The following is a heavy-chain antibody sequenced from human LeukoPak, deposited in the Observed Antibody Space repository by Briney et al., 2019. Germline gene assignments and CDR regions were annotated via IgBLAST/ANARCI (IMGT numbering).Heavy chain of an antibody. J-gene: IGHJ5*02. Sequence: PGGSLRLSCAASGFTFSSYVMSWVRQAPGMGLECGSSISGSGGNTYYADSVKGRFTISRDNSKDTLYLQMNSLRTEDTAVYYCAKGATRIVVLPAAIRQDCFDPWGQGTLVTVSS. CDR2: ISGSGGNT. CDR3: AKGATRIVVLPAAIRQDCFDP. D-gene: IGHD2-2*01. CDR1: GFTFSSYV. V-gene: IGHV3-23*01.